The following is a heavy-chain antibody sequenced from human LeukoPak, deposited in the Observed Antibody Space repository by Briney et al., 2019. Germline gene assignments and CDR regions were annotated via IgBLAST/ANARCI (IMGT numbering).Heavy chain of an antibody. V-gene: IGHV1-2*02. CDR1: GYTFTGYY. CDR2: INPNSGGT. CDR3: ARDVWFGELLIWFDP. Sequence: ASVKVSCKASGYTFTGYYMHWVRQAPGQGLEWMGWINPNSGGTNYAQKFQGRVTMTRDTSISTAYMELSRLRSDDTAVYYCARDVWFGELLIWFDPWGQGTLVTVSS. J-gene: IGHJ5*02. D-gene: IGHD3-10*01.